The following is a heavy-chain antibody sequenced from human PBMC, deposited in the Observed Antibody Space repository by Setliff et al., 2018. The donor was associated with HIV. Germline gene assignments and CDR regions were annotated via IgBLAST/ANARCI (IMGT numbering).Heavy chain of an antibody. D-gene: IGHD3-10*01. CDR3: TRRDVSPLWFGQFDY. CDR2: LHHSGTI. CDR1: GYSISSGYY. Sequence: SETLSLTCAVSGYSISSGYYWGWIRQPPGKGLEWIGTLHHSGTIYYKPSLKGRVTISIDSSKSQISLNVTSVTAADTAVYYCTRRDVSPLWFGQFDYWGQGTLVTVSS. V-gene: IGHV4-38-2*01. J-gene: IGHJ4*02.